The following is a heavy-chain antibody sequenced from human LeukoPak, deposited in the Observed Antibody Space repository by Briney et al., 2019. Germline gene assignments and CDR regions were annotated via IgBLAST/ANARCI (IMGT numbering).Heavy chain of an antibody. CDR3: ARGYYDILIGSNWFDP. CDR2: ISSSGSTI. V-gene: IGHV3-11*01. Sequence: PGGSLRLSCAASGFTFSDYYMSWIRQAPGNGLEWVSYISSSGSTIYYADSVKGRFTISRDNAKNSLYLQMNSLRAEDTAVYYCARGYYDILIGSNWFDPWGQGTLVTVSS. D-gene: IGHD3-9*01. CDR1: GFTFSDYY. J-gene: IGHJ5*02.